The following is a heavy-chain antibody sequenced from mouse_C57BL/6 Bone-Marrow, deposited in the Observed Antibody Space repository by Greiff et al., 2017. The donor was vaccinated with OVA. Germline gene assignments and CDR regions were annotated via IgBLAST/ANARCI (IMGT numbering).Heavy chain of an antibody. Sequence: VQLKQSGPVLVKPGASVKMSCKASGYTFTDYYMNWVKQSHGKSLEWIGVINPYNGGTSYNQKFKGKATLTVDKSSSTAYMELNSLTSEDSAVYYCAREGYYSNFVRGDYWGQGTTLTVSS. D-gene: IGHD2-5*01. V-gene: IGHV1-19*01. CDR1: GYTFTDYY. J-gene: IGHJ2*01. CDR3: AREGYYSNFVRGDY. CDR2: INPYNGGT.